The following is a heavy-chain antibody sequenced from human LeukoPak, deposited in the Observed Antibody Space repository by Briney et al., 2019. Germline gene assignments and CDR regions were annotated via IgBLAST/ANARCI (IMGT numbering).Heavy chain of an antibody. CDR3: VRHGSSGWYYFDY. V-gene: IGHV4-59*08. D-gene: IGHD6-19*01. Sequence: SETLSLTCSVSGGSISSYYWSWIRQPPGKGLEWIGYIYYSGSTNSNPSLKSRVTTSVDTSKNQFSLKLSSVTAADTAVYYCVRHGSSGWYYFDYWGQGTLVTVSS. CDR1: GGSISSYY. J-gene: IGHJ4*02. CDR2: IYYSGST.